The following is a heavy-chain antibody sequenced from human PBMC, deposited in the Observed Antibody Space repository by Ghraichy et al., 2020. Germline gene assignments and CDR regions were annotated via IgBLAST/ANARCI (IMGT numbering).Heavy chain of an antibody. V-gene: IGHV3-48*02. Sequence: GGSLRLSCAAYGFTFSSYSMNWVRQAPGKGLERVSYISSSSTIYYADSVKGRFTISRDNAKNSLYLQMNSLRDEDTAVYYCASNSGSYYSEFDYWDQGTLVTVSA. D-gene: IGHD1-26*01. J-gene: IGHJ4*02. CDR3: ASNSGSYYSEFDY. CDR2: ISSSSTI. CDR1: GFTFSSYS.